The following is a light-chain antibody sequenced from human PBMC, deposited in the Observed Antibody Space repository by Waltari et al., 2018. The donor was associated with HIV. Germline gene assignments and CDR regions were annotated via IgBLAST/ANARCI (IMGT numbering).Light chain of an antibody. CDR2: EVS. V-gene: IGLV2-14*01. CDR1: SSDVGDYNY. Sequence: QSALTQPASVSGSPGQSITISCTGTSSDVGDYNYVSWFQQHPGKVPKLLIYEVSNRPSGVSYRFSGSKSGNTVSLTISGLQAEDEADYYCASYTSTSARVFGGGTKVTVL. J-gene: IGLJ3*02. CDR3: ASYTSTSARV.